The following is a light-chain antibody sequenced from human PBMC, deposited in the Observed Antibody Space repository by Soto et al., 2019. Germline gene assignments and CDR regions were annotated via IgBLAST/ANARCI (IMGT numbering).Light chain of an antibody. Sequence: QAVLTQPASVSGSLGQSITISCTGASSDVGSYNLVSWYQQHPGKAPKLMIYEVSKRPSGVSNRFSGSKSGNTASLTISGLQAEDEADYYCCSYAGSSTVVFGGGTQLTVL. CDR2: EVS. CDR1: SSDVGSYNL. CDR3: CSYAGSSTVV. J-gene: IGLJ2*01. V-gene: IGLV2-23*02.